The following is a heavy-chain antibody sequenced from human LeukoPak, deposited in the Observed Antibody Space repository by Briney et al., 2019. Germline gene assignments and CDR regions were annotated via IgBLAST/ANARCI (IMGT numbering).Heavy chain of an antibody. D-gene: IGHD6-19*01. Sequence: GGSLRLSCAASGFTFSSYWMSWVRQAPGKGLEWVANIKQGGSEKYYVDSVKGRFTISRDNAKNSLYLQMNSLRAEDTAVYYCARDKSSGWYYPFDYYYYMDVWGKGTTVTISS. CDR3: ARDKSSGWYYPFDYYYYMDV. CDR2: IKQGGSEK. J-gene: IGHJ6*03. CDR1: GFTFSSYW. V-gene: IGHV3-7*01.